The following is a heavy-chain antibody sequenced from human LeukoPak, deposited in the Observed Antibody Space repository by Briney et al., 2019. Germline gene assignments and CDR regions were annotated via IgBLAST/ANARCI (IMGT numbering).Heavy chain of an antibody. D-gene: IGHD1-26*01. V-gene: IGHV3-48*01. CDR1: GFTFSSYE. J-gene: IGHJ3*02. Sequence: GGSLRLSCAASGFTFSSYEMNWVRQAPGKGLEWVSYISSSSSTIYYADSVKGRFTISRDNAKNSLYLQMNSLRAEDTAVYYCASLYREALRLDAFDIWGQGTMVTVSS. CDR3: ASLYREALRLDAFDI. CDR2: ISSSSSTI.